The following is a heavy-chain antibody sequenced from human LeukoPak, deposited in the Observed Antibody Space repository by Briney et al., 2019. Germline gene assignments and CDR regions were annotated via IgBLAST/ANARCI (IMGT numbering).Heavy chain of an antibody. CDR3: ARSAARLRYYYAMDV. CDR1: VFSVSNTY. V-gene: IGHV3-53*04. J-gene: IGHJ6*02. CDR2: IYSGYSGVST. D-gene: IGHD6-6*01. Sequence: PGGSLRLSCAVSVFSVSNTYMRGGRQAPGEGVECVSVIYSGYSGVSTYYADSVKVLFTISRHNSKNTLYLQMSRLRAEDTAVYFCARSAARLRYYYAMDVWGQGTTVTVCS.